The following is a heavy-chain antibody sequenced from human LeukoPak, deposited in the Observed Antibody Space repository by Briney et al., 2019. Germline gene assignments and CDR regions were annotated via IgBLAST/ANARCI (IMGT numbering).Heavy chain of an antibody. CDR2: IYYSGST. D-gene: IGHD3-3*01. CDR1: GGSISSSSYY. Sequence: SETQSLTCTVSGGSISSSSYYWGWIRQPPGKGLEWIGSIYYSGSTYYNPSLKSRVTISVDTSKNQFSLKLSSVTAADTAVYYCARLIDFWSGYGPNWFDPWGQGTLVTVSS. J-gene: IGHJ5*02. V-gene: IGHV4-39*07. CDR3: ARLIDFWSGYGPNWFDP.